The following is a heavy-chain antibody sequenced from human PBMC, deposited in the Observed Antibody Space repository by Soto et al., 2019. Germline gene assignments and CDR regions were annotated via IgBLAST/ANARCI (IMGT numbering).Heavy chain of an antibody. CDR3: TRLFTWVVPFYGLDV. J-gene: IGHJ6*02. V-gene: IGHV3-23*01. D-gene: IGHD3-9*01. CDR1: GFTFGSYA. CDR2: ISGGGTT. Sequence: GGSLRLSCAASGFTFGSYAMTWVRQPPGKGLEWVSTISGGGTTYYADSEQGRFTISRDNSQNTLFLHMNSLRAEDTALYYCTRLFTWVVPFYGLDVWGQGTTVTVSS.